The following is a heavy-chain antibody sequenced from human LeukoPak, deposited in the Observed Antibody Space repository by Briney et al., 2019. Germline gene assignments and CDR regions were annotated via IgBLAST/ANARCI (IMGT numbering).Heavy chain of an antibody. CDR2: IGSGGVNR. Sequence: PGGSQRLSCAASGFTFGSYAMSWVRQAPGKGLDWVSAIGSGGVNRFYADSVKGRFTISRDNSKNTLYLQMNSLRVEDTAVYYCARFGVSRLPFDPWGQGTLVTVSS. V-gene: IGHV3-23*01. CDR3: ARFGVSRLPFDP. D-gene: IGHD3-3*01. CDR1: GFTFGSYA. J-gene: IGHJ5*02.